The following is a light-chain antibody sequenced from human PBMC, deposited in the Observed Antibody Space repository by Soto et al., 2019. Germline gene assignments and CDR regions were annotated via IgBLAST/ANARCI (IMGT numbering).Light chain of an antibody. CDR1: QSISNY. V-gene: IGKV1-16*01. Sequence: DIQMTQSPSSLSASVGDRVTITCRASQSISNYLNWYQHKPGKAPKVLVYAAYSLQSGVPSRFRGSGSGTEFTLTISSLQPDDFATYYCQQYNSYSTWTCGQGTKVDIK. CDR3: QQYNSYSTWT. CDR2: AAY. J-gene: IGKJ1*01.